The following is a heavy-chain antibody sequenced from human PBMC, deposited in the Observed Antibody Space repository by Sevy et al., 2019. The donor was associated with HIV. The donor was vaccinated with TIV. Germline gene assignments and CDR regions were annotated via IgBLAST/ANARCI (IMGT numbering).Heavy chain of an antibody. CDR1: XXTXTDYF. CDR2: INPNSGAT. V-gene: IGHV1-2*02. CDR3: ASPGKYDXXXLLXX. J-gene: IGHJ4*02. D-gene: IGHD1-1*01. Sequence: ASVKVSCKASXXTXTDYFXHWVRQAPGQGLEWMGWINPNSGATAYAQMFQGRVTMTRDTSISTAYMELSRLRSDDTAVYXXASPGKYDXXXLLXXXGQGTLVTVSS.